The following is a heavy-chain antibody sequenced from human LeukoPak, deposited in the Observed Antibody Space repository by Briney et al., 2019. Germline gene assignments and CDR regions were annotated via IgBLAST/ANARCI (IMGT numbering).Heavy chain of an antibody. Sequence: GASVKVSCKASVYTFTSYDINWVRQATGQGLEWMGWMNHNSGNTGYAQKFQGRVTMTRNTSISTAYMELSSLRSEDTAVYYCARGFRAVAGRTTYWGQGTLVTVSS. D-gene: IGHD6-19*01. CDR3: ARGFRAVAGRTTY. V-gene: IGHV1-8*01. CDR2: MNHNSGNT. J-gene: IGHJ4*02. CDR1: VYTFTSYD.